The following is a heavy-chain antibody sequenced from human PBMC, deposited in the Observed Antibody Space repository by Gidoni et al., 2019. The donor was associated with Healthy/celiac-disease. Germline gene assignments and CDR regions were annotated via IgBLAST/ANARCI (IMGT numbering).Heavy chain of an antibody. J-gene: IGHJ3*02. D-gene: IGHD6-25*01. CDR1: VFTFSSYW. V-gene: IGHV3-7*01. Sequence: EVQLVESGGGLVQPGGSLRLSCAASVFTFSSYWMGWVRQAPGKGLEWVANRKKDGSEKYYVDSVKGRFTISRDNAKNSLYLQMNSLRAEDTAVYYCARDLSREYSSGLDAFDIWGQGTMVTVSS. CDR3: ARDLSREYSSGLDAFDI. CDR2: RKKDGSEK.